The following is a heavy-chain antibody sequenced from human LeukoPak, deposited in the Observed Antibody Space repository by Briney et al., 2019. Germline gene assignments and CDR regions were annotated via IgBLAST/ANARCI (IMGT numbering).Heavy chain of an antibody. CDR2: ISSSGSNI. D-gene: IGHD3-9*01. CDR1: GFTFSFYS. V-gene: IGHV3-21*01. CDR3: ARDGGLRYFDWPFDY. Sequence: GGSLRLSCAASGFTFSFYSMNWVRQAPGKGLEWVSSISSSGSNIHYADSVRGRFTISRDNAKNSLYLQMNSLRAEDTAVYYCARDGGLRYFDWPFDYWGQGTLVTVSS. J-gene: IGHJ4*02.